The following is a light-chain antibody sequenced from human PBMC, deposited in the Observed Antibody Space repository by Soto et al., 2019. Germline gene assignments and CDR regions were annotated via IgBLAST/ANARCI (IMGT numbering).Light chain of an antibody. CDR3: QQFNEFPIT. V-gene: IGKV1-13*02. Sequence: GDRVTITCRASQDISSVLAWYQQKPGKAPNLLIYEASSLESGVPSRFSGSGSGTDFTLTISSLQPEDFATYYCQQFNEFPITFGQGTKVDI. J-gene: IGKJ1*01. CDR1: QDISSV. CDR2: EAS.